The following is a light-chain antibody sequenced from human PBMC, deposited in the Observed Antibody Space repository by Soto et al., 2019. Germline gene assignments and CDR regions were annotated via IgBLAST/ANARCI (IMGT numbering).Light chain of an antibody. CDR1: QDITNY. CDR2: DAS. J-gene: IGKJ2*01. V-gene: IGKV1-33*01. Sequence: DIQMTQSPSSLSASVGDRVTITCQASQDITNYLNWYQQKPGKAPKLLIYDASNLETGVPSRFSGSGSGTDFTITISSLQPEDIATYYCQQYDNVPRTFGQGTKLEIK. CDR3: QQYDNVPRT.